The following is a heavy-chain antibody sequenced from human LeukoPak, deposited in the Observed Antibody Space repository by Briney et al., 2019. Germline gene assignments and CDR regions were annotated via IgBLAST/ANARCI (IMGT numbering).Heavy chain of an antibody. CDR2: ISAYNGNT. V-gene: IGHV1-18*01. D-gene: IGHD6-13*01. J-gene: IGHJ4*02. CDR1: GYTFTSYG. CDR3: ARDAGYSSSWYGDY. Sequence: ASVTVSCKASGYTFTSYGISWVRQAPGQGLEGMGWISAYNGNTNYAQKLQGRVTMTTDTSTSTAYMELRSLRSDDTAVYYCARDAGYSSSWYGDYWGQGTLVTVSS.